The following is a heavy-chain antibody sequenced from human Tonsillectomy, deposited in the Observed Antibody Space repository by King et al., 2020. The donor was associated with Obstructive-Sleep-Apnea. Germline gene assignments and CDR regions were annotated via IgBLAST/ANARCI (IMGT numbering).Heavy chain of an antibody. CDR2: INGSGDRT. D-gene: IGHD6-13*01. Sequence: VQLVESGGGLVQPGGSLRVSCAASGFTFSSYAMSWVRQAPGKGLEWVSVINGSGDRTYYADSVKGRFTISRDNSKNTLYLQMNSLRAEDTAVYYCAKGHAQQLVTNYFDYWGQGTLVTVSS. J-gene: IGHJ4*02. CDR3: AKGHAQQLVTNYFDY. V-gene: IGHV3-23*04. CDR1: GFTFSSYA.